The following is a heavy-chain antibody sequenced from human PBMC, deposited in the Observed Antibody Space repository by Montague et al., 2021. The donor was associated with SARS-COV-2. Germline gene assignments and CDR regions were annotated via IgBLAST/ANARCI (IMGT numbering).Heavy chain of an antibody. V-gene: IGHV3-23*03. J-gene: IGHJ5*02. Sequence: SLRLSCAASGFTFSSYAMSWVRQAPGKGLEWVSVIYSGGSSTYYADSVKGRFTISRDNSKNTLYLQMNSLRAEDTAVYYCAKDGEFDHWGQGTLVTVSS. CDR3: AKDGEFDH. D-gene: IGHD7-27*01. CDR2: IYSGGSST. CDR1: GFTFSSYA.